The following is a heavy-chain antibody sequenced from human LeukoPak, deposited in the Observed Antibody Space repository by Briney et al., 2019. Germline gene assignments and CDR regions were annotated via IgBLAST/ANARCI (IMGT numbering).Heavy chain of an antibody. CDR3: ARGGYYDSSAPFDY. J-gene: IGHJ4*02. CDR2: IYTSGST. Sequence: SETLSLTCTVSGGSISSYYWSRIRQPAGKGLEWIGRIYTSGSTNYNPSLKSRVTMSVDTSKNQFSLKLSSVTAADTAVYYCARGGYYDSSAPFDYWGQGTLVTVSS. CDR1: GGSISSYY. V-gene: IGHV4-4*07. D-gene: IGHD3-22*01.